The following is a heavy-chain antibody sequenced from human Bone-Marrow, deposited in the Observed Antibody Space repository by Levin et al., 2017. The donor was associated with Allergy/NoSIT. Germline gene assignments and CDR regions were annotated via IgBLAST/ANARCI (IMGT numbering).Heavy chain of an antibody. CDR3: ARVVRGVVGWFDP. Sequence: ETLSLTCNVSDDSISNHYWSWIRQSPGRGLEWIGYMYYSGGADYNPSLKSRVTISIDTSKNHVSLKLPSVTAADTAIYYCARVVRGVVGWFDPWGQGTLVTVSS. J-gene: IGHJ5*02. CDR1: DDSISNHY. D-gene: IGHD3-10*01. V-gene: IGHV4-59*11. CDR2: MYYSGGA.